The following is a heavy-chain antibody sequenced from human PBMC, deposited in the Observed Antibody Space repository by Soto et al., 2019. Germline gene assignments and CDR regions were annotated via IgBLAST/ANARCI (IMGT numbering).Heavy chain of an antibody. CDR2: ITSSSRTI. Sequence: EVQLVESGGGLVQPGGSLRLSCAAAGFTFSSYSMNWVRQATGKGLEWVSYITSSSRTIYYADSVKGRFTISRDNAKNSLYLQMNSLRAEDTAVYYCARPYYYGSGSFDYWGQGTLVTVSS. J-gene: IGHJ4*02. CDR3: ARPYYYGSGSFDY. CDR1: GFTFSSYS. D-gene: IGHD3-10*01. V-gene: IGHV3-48*01.